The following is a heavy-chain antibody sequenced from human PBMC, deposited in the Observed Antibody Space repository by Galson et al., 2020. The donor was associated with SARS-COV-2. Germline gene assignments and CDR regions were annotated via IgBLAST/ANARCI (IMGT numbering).Heavy chain of an antibody. CDR3: ARGATVTTRLGLYYFDY. CDR1: GFTFSSYD. J-gene: IGHJ4*02. CDR2: IGTAGDT. V-gene: IGHV3-13*01. Sequence: GESLKISCAASGFTFSSYDMHWVRQATGKGLEWVSAIGTAGDTYYPGSVKGRFTISRENAKNSLYLQMNSLRAGDTAVYYCARGATVTTRLGLYYFDYWGQGTLVTVSS. D-gene: IGHD4-17*01.